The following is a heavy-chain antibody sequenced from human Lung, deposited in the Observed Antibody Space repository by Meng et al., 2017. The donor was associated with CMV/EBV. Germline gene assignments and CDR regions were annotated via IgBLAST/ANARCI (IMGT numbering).Heavy chain of an antibody. Sequence: SCAASRFTFNSYAMNWVRQAPGKGLEWVSYISCSSSFIYYADSVKGRFTISRDNAKNSLYLQMNSLRAEDTAVYYCARDSSGYSYESRGYYYGMDVWXQGNXVTVYS. V-gene: IGHV3-21*05. J-gene: IGHJ6*02. CDR3: ARDSSGYSYESRGYYYGMDV. D-gene: IGHD5-18*01. CDR2: ISCSSSFI. CDR1: RFTFNSYA.